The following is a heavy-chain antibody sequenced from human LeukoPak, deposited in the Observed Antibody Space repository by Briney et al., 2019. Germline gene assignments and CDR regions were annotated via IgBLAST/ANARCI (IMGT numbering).Heavy chain of an antibody. CDR3: AIDLYCSGGSCYSV. CDR1: GASVSSASY. D-gene: IGHD2-15*01. J-gene: IGHJ4*02. V-gene: IGHV4-61*01. Sequence: SETLSLTCTVSGASVSSASYWSWIRQPPGKGVEWIAHIYNGVNTNYNPSLKSRVTISVDTSKNQFSLKLSSVTAADTAVYYCAIDLYCSGGSCYSVWGQGTLVTVSS. CDR2: IYNGVNT.